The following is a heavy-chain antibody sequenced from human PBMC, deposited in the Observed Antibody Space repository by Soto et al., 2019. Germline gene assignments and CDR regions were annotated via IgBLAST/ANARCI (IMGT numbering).Heavy chain of an antibody. CDR3: AKGAGSVWFDP. V-gene: IGHV3-30*18. J-gene: IGHJ5*02. CDR2: ISHDGTNK. Sequence: GGSLRLSCEVSGFTFSAYGMHWVRQAPGKGLEWVTAISHDGTNKNYGDSVKGRFTISRDNSKKTLYLQMNSLRPEDTALYYCAKGAGSVWFDPWGQGTLVTVS. CDR1: GFTFSAYG.